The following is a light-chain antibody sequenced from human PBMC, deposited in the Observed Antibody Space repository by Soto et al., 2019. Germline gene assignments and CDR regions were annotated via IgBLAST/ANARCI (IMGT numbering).Light chain of an antibody. CDR2: DVS. V-gene: IGKV3-15*01. Sequence: EIVMTQSPATLSVSPGERASLSCRASQSVSTYLAWYQHKPGRALRLLIYDVSTRATDIPARFSGSGSGTEFTLTISSLQSEDFAVYYCQQYNRWPRTFGGGTKVEIK. CDR3: QQYNRWPRT. CDR1: QSVSTY. J-gene: IGKJ4*01.